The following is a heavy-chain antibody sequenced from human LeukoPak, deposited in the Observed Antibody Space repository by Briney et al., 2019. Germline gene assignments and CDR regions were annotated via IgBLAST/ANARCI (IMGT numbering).Heavy chain of an antibody. CDR1: GYTLTELS. V-gene: IGHV1-24*01. J-gene: IGHJ2*01. Sequence: ASVKVSCKVSGYTLTELSMHWVRQAPGKGLEWMGGFDPEDGETIYAQKFQGGVTMTEDTSTDTAYMGLSSLRSEDTAVYYCATDRVVPAARTDWYFDLWGRGTLVTVSS. D-gene: IGHD2-2*01. CDR3: ATDRVVPAARTDWYFDL. CDR2: FDPEDGET.